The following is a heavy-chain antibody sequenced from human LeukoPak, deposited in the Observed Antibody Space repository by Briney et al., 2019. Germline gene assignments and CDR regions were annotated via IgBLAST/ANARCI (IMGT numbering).Heavy chain of an antibody. D-gene: IGHD3-22*01. Sequence: ASVKVSCKASGYTFTGYYMHWVRQAPGQGLEWMGWINPNSGGTNYAQKFQGRVTMTRDTSISTAYMELSRLRSDDTAVCYCARDSDHYDSSGYYFNDAFDIWGQGTMVTVSS. V-gene: IGHV1-2*02. CDR3: ARDSDHYDSSGYYFNDAFDI. CDR2: INPNSGGT. CDR1: GYTFTGYY. J-gene: IGHJ3*02.